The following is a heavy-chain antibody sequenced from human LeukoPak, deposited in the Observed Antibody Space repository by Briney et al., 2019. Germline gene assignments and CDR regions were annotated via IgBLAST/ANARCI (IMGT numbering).Heavy chain of an antibody. V-gene: IGHV3-11*04. J-gene: IGHJ3*02. CDR1: GFTFSDNY. CDR3: ARDWRDSSCKFPNDAFDI. D-gene: IGHD3-22*01. CDR2: ISSSGSI. Sequence: GGSLRLSCAASGFTFSDNYMRWIRQAPGKGLEWVSYISSSGSIYCADSVKGRFTISRDNAKNSLYLQMNSLRAEDTAVYYCARDWRDSSCKFPNDAFDIWGQGAMVTVSS.